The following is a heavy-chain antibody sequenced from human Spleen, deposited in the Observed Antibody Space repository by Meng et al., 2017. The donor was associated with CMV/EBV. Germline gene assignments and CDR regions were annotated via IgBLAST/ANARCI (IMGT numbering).Heavy chain of an antibody. V-gene: IGHV3-9*01. CDR2: ISRNSGSR. Sequence: SLKISCAASGFTFDDYAMHWVRQAPGKGLQWVSGISRNSGSRGYADSVKGRFTISRDNAKNSLYLQMNSLRREDTALYYCVKDIGKFDFWSDYYGMDVWGQGTTVTVSS. J-gene: IGHJ6*02. CDR3: VKDIGKFDFWSDYYGMDV. D-gene: IGHD3-3*01. CDR1: GFTFDDYA.